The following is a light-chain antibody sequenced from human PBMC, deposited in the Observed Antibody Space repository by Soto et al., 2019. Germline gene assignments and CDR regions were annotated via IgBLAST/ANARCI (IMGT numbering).Light chain of an antibody. V-gene: IGLV2-11*01. CDR1: SSDVGGYNY. CDR2: DVS. J-gene: IGLJ2*01. CDR3: CSYAGDYTVV. Sequence: QSVLTQPRSVSGSPGQSVTISCTGTSSDVGGYNYVSWYQQHPGKAPKFMIYDVSKRPSGVPDRFSGSKSGNTASLTISGLQAEDEADYYCCSYAGDYTVVFGGGTKLTVL.